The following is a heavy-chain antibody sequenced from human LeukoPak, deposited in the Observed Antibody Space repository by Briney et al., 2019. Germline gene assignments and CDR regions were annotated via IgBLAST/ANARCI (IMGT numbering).Heavy chain of an antibody. V-gene: IGHV1-2*02. CDR3: ARRRFLPRDQYNPSSPAFDY. CDR1: GYTFTGYY. D-gene: IGHD1-1*01. CDR2: INPNSGGT. J-gene: IGHJ4*02. Sequence: ASVKVSCKASGYTFTGYYMHWVRQAPGQGLEWMGWINPNSGGTNYAQKFQGRVTMTRDTSISTAYMELSRLRSDDTAVYSCARRRFLPRDQYNPSSPAFDYWGQGTLVTVSS.